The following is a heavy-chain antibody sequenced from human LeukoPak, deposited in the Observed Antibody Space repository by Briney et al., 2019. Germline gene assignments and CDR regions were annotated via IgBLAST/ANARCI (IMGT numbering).Heavy chain of an antibody. Sequence: GGSLRLSCAASGFTVSSNYMRWVRQAPGKGLEGVAVIYRGGSTYYADSVKGRFTISRDNSKNPLYLQMNSLRAEDTAVYYCARSRDAYCSSTSCLPYWFDPWGQGSLVTVSS. V-gene: IGHV3-66*01. CDR1: GFTVSSNY. CDR3: ARSRDAYCSSTSCLPYWFDP. CDR2: IYRGGST. J-gene: IGHJ5*02. D-gene: IGHD2-2*01.